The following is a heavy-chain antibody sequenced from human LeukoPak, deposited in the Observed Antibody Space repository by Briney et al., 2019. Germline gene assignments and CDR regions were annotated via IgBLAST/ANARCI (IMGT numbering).Heavy chain of an antibody. V-gene: IGHV1-69*13. CDR2: IIPIFGTA. CDR3: ATKSAVSTLTAYSSSWLSPWNRITMDV. CDR1: GYTFTSYA. D-gene: IGHD6-13*01. Sequence: EASVKVSCKASGYTFTSYAMNWVRQAPGQGLEWMGGIIPIFGTANYAQKFQGRVTITADESTSTAYMELSSLRSEDTAVYYCATKSAVSTLTAYSSSWLSPWNRITMDVWGKGTTVTISS. J-gene: IGHJ6*04.